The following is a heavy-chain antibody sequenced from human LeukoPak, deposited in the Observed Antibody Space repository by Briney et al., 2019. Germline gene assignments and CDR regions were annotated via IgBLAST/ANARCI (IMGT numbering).Heavy chain of an antibody. D-gene: IGHD5-12*01. CDR1: GYTFTSYY. CDR2: INPSGGST. CDR3: ARGYSGYPYYFDY. Sequence: GASVEVSYKASGYTFTSYYMHWVRQAPGQGLEWMGIINPSGGSTSYAQKFQGRVTMTRDMSTSTVYMELSSLRSEDTAVYYCARGYSGYPYYFDYWGQGTLVTVSS. V-gene: IGHV1-46*01. J-gene: IGHJ4*02.